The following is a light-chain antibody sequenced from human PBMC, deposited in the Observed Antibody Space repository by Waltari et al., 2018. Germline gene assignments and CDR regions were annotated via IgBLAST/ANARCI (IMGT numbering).Light chain of an antibody. CDR1: SSDVGANAY. V-gene: IGLV2-14*03. CDR2: DVI. J-gene: IGLJ2*01. Sequence: QSALTQPASVSGSPGQSITISCSGTSSDVGANAYATWYQQHPGRAPQLIIYDVIQRPSGVSNRFSGSKSGNTASLTISGLQAEDEADYYCSSYTNTNTVLFGGGTKLTVL. CDR3: SSYTNTNTVL.